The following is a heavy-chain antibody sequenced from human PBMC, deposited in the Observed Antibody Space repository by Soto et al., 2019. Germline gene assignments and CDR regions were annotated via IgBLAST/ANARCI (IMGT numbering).Heavy chain of an antibody. D-gene: IGHD5-12*01. Sequence: VQLAQSGAEVKKPGASVKVSCKTSGDSFNDYYIHWVRQAPGQGLEWMGWINPNGGATKYATKYQDRVTVTRDTSIRTVYMELSSLRSDDTAVYYCARESGGATATLDYYYFYMDVWGKGTTVIVSS. CDR3: ARESGGATATLDYYYFYMDV. CDR2: INPNGGAT. V-gene: IGHV1-2*02. CDR1: GDSFNDYY. J-gene: IGHJ6*03.